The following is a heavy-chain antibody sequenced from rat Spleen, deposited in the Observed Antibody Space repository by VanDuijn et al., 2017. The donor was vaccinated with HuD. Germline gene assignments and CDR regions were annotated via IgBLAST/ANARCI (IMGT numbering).Heavy chain of an antibody. CDR1: GFTFNNYW. CDR3: TRGVLRVFGTNYFDY. Sequence: EVQLVESGGGLVQPGRSLKLACIASGFTFNNYWMTWIRQAPGKGLEWVASITNTGGSTYYPDSVKGRFTISRDNAKNTLYLQMDSLRSEDAATYYCTRGVLRVFGTNYFDYWGQGVMVTVSS. D-gene: IGHD1-7*01. J-gene: IGHJ2*01. CDR2: ITNTGGST. V-gene: IGHV5-31*01.